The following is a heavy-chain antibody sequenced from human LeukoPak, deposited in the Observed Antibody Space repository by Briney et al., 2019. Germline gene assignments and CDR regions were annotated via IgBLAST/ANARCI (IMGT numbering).Heavy chain of an antibody. V-gene: IGHV3-23*01. CDR2: ISGSGGST. Sequence: GGSLRLSCAASGFTFSSYAMSWVRQAPGKGLEWVSAISGSGGSTYYADSVKGRFTISRDNSKNTLYLQMNSLRAEDTAVYYCAKDLVSVGYYDSSGYYIYWGQGTLSPSPQ. D-gene: IGHD3-22*01. CDR3: AKDLVSVGYYDSSGYYIY. CDR1: GFTFSSYA. J-gene: IGHJ4*02.